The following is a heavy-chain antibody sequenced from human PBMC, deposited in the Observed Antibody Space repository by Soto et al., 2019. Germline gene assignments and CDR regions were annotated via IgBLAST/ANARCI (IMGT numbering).Heavy chain of an antibody. CDR3: ESQMGVTGTYDHYYGLDV. V-gene: IGHV1-69*12. Sequence: QVQLVQSGAEVKKPGSSVKVSCKASGGTFSRYAISWVRQAPGQGLEWMGGIIPIFGTANYAQKFQGRVTITADESTSTAYMELSSLRSEDTAVYYCESQMGVTGTYDHYYGLDVWGQGTTVTVSS. J-gene: IGHJ6*02. CDR2: IIPIFGTA. CDR1: GGTFSRYA. D-gene: IGHD1-20*01.